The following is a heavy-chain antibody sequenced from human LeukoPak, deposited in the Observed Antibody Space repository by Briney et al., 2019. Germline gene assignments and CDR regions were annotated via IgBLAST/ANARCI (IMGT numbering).Heavy chain of an antibody. Sequence: ASVKVSCKASGYVFSKYDIKWVREAPGQGLEWMGWMNPNSGDTGYAQRFQGRLTMTRNTSTSTAYMELSNLRSEDTAVYYCARKFYDFWSGYLNYFDPWGQGTLVIVSS. D-gene: IGHD3/OR15-3a*01. V-gene: IGHV1-8*01. CDR1: GYVFSKYD. CDR3: ARKFYDFWSGYLNYFDP. CDR2: MNPNSGDT. J-gene: IGHJ5*02.